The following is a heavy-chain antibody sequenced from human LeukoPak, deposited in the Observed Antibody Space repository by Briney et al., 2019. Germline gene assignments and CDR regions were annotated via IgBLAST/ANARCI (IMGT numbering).Heavy chain of an antibody. J-gene: IGHJ4*02. CDR2: INPISGGT. Sequence: ASVKVSCKASGYTFSDYYMHWVRHPPGQGREWVGWINPISGGTVYAQKFEGRVTMTRDTSITTAYMELRRLRSDAAAVYYCARDRGRNWGSDYWGQGTLVTVSS. CDR3: ARDRGRNWGSDY. D-gene: IGHD7-27*01. V-gene: IGHV1-2*02. CDR1: GYTFSDYY.